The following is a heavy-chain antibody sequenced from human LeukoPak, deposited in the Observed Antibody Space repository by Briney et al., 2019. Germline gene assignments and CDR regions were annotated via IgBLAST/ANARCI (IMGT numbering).Heavy chain of an antibody. CDR2: INHSGST. CDR1: GGSFSGYY. V-gene: IGHV4-34*01. J-gene: IGHJ3*02. CDR3: ARGLRSADAFDI. Sequence: NPSETLSLTCAVYGGSFSGYYWGWIRQPPGKGLEWIGEINHSGSTNYNPSLKSRVTISVDTSKNQFSLKLSSVTAADTAVYYCARGLRSADAFDIRGQGTMVTVSS.